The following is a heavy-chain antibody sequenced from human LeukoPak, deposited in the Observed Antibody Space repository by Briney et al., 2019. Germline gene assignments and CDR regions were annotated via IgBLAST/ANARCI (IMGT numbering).Heavy chain of an antibody. CDR1: GXXFTSYD. D-gene: IGHD2-15*01. CDR3: ARGAPGSYCSGGSCPYFDF. Sequence: SVKVSXXASGXXFTSYDIKWVRQATGQGLEWMGWMNPNSGNTDYAQKFQGRVTMTSNTSTSTAYMEVTSLKSEDTAVYYCARGAPGSYCSGGSCPYFDFWGQGTLATVSS. CDR2: MNPNSGNT. V-gene: IGHV1-8*01. J-gene: IGHJ4*02.